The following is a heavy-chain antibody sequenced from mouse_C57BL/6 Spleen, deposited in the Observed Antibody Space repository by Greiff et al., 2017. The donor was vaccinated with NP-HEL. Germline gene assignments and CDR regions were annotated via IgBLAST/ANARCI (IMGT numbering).Heavy chain of an antibody. J-gene: IGHJ2*01. V-gene: IGHV1-82*01. CDR2: IYPGDGDT. D-gene: IGHD2-2*01. Sequence: VQGVESGPELVKPGASVKISCKASGYAFSSSWMNWVKQRPGKGLEWIGRIYPGDGDTNYNGKFKGKATLTADKSSSTAYMQLSSLTSEDSAVYFCARGYPGYFDYWGQGTTLTVSS. CDR1: GYAFSSSW. CDR3: ARGYPGYFDY.